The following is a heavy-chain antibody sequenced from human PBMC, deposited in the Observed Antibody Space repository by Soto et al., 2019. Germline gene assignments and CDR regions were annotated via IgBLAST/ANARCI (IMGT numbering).Heavy chain of an antibody. CDR3: ARDRNHVLKQGTGTGFDH. V-gene: IGHV3-33*01. J-gene: IGHJ4*02. D-gene: IGHD1-1*01. CDR2: IWYDGSNK. CDR1: GFTFSSYG. Sequence: PGGSLRLSCAASGFTFSSYGMHWVRQAPGKGQEWVAVIWYDGSNKYYADSVKGRFTISRDNSKNTLYLQMNSLRAEDTALYYCARDRNHVLKQGTGTGFDHWGQGTLVTVSS.